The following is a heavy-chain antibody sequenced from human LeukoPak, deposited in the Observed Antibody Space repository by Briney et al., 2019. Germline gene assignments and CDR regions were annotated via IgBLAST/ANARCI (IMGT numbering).Heavy chain of an antibody. CDR2: IIPIFATA. Sequence: SVKVSCKASGGTFSSYAISWVRQAPGQGLEWLGGIIPIFATANYAQKFQGRVTITADESTSTAYMELRSLRSDDTAVYYCARVTTQEKKWIQLWPGPLDYWGQGTLVTVSS. CDR1: GGTFSSYA. V-gene: IGHV1-69*01. J-gene: IGHJ4*02. D-gene: IGHD5-18*01. CDR3: ARVTTQEKKWIQLWPGPLDY.